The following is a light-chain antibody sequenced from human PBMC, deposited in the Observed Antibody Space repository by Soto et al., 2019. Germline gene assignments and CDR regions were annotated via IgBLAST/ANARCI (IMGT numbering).Light chain of an antibody. J-gene: IGKJ2*01. V-gene: IGKV2-30*01. CDR1: QSLAYSDGNTY. CDR2: KVS. CDR3: MQGTHWPPYT. Sequence: DVVMTQSPLSLPVTLGQPASISCRSSQSLAYSDGNTYLNWFQQRPGQSPRRLIYKVSNRDTGVPDRFIGSESGTDFTLKISRVEAEDVGVYYCMQGTHWPPYTFGQGTKLEIK.